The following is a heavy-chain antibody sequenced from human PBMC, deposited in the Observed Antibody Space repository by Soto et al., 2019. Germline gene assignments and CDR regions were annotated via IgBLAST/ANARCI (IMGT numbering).Heavy chain of an antibody. Sequence: GESLKISCKGSGYNFTNYWIGWVRQMPGKGLESMGIIYPGDSDTRYSPSFQGQVTISADKSISTAYPQWSSLKASDTAMYYCAGGGVRGVVTRTRDYYGMDVWGQGTTVTSP. J-gene: IGHJ6*02. D-gene: IGHD3-10*01. CDR1: GYNFTNYW. CDR3: AGGGVRGVVTRTRDYYGMDV. CDR2: IYPGDSDT. V-gene: IGHV5-51*01.